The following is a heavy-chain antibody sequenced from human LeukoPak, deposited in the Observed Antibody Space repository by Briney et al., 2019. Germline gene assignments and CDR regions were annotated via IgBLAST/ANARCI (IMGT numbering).Heavy chain of an antibody. D-gene: IGHD4-11*01. J-gene: IGHJ4*02. Sequence: GGSLRLSCAASGFTFSSYGMHWVRQAPGKGLEWVAFIRYDGSNKYYADSVKGRFTISRDNSKNTLYLQMNSLRAEDTAAYYCAKDNPYSNYVDYWGQGTLVTVSS. CDR2: IRYDGSNK. V-gene: IGHV3-30*02. CDR1: GFTFSSYG. CDR3: AKDNPYSNYVDY.